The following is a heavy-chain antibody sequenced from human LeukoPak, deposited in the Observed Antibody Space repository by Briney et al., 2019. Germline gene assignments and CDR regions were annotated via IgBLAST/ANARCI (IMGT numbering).Heavy chain of an antibody. V-gene: IGHV1-18*01. CDR1: GYTFTSYG. Sequence: ASVKVSCKASGYTFTSYGISWVRQAPGQGLEWMGWISAYNGNTNYAQKLQGRVTMTTDTSTSTAYMELRSLRSDDTAVYYCARTDIVVVPAAPGTDWGQGTLVTVSS. D-gene: IGHD2-2*01. CDR2: ISAYNGNT. J-gene: IGHJ4*02. CDR3: ARTDIVVVPAAPGTD.